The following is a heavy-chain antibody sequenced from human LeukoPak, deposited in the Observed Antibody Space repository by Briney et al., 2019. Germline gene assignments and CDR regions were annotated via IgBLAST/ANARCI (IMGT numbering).Heavy chain of an antibody. Sequence: SETLSLTCTVSRGSISSDYWSWIRQPPGKGLEWIGYIYYSGGTNYNPPLKSRVTISIDTSKNQFSLKVTSVTAADTAVYYCARDRGGGSDYWGQGTLVTVSS. CDR3: ARDRGGGSDY. J-gene: IGHJ4*02. CDR2: IYYSGGT. V-gene: IGHV4-59*01. CDR1: RGSISSDY. D-gene: IGHD3-16*01.